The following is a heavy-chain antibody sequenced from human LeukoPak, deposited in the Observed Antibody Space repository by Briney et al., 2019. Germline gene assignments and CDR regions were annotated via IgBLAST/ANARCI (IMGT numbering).Heavy chain of an antibody. J-gene: IGHJ4*02. CDR2: IYYSGRT. D-gene: IGHD3-22*01. CDR3: ARRYSYDSGGYYYYFDY. V-gene: IGHV4-39*01. CDR1: GVSISSTSYC. Sequence: SETLSLTCTVSGVSISSTSYCWGWIRQPPGKGLEWIGSIYYSGRTYYNPSLKSRLTISVDTSKNQFSLKLSSVTAADTAVYYCARRYSYDSGGYYYYFDYWGQGTLVTVSS.